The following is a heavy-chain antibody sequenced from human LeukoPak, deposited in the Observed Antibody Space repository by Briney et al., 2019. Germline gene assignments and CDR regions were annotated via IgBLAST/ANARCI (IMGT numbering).Heavy chain of an antibody. D-gene: IGHD2-15*01. CDR1: GFTLSSYG. CDR3: ARGPRYCSGGSCYYYGMDV. J-gene: IGHJ6*02. V-gene: IGHV3-33*01. Sequence: GRSLRLSCAASGFTLSSYGMHWVRQAPGKGLEWVAVIWYDGSNKYYADSVKGRFTISRDNSKNTLYLQMNSLRAEDTAVYYCARGPRYCSGGSCYYYGMDVWGQGTTVTVSS. CDR2: IWYDGSNK.